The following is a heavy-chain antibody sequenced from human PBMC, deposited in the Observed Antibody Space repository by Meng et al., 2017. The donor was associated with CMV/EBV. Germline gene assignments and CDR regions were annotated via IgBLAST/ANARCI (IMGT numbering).Heavy chain of an antibody. CDR2: IYYSGST. CDR3: AKESLLYSGSYFDY. CDR1: GGSISSYY. V-gene: IGHV4-59*01. J-gene: IGHJ4*02. Sequence: SETLSLTCTVSGGSISSYYWSWIRQPPGKGLEWIGYIYYSGSTNYNPSLKSRVTISVDTSKNQFSLKLSSVTAADTAVYYCAKESLLYSGSYFDYWGQGTLVTVSS. D-gene: IGHD1-26*01.